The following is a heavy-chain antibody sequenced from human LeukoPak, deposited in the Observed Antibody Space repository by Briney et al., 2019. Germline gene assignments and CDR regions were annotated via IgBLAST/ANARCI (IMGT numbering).Heavy chain of an antibody. CDR3: AKPVAIGFDI. V-gene: IGHV3-23*01. CDR2: ITGSGKTT. Sequence: GGSLRLSCAASGFTFSSYAMSWVRQAPGKGLEWVSFITGSGKTTEYADSVKGRFTISRDNSKSTLYLHMNSLRAEDSAVYYCAKPVAIGFDIWGQGTKVTVSS. CDR1: GFTFSSYA. J-gene: IGHJ3*02. D-gene: IGHD5-12*01.